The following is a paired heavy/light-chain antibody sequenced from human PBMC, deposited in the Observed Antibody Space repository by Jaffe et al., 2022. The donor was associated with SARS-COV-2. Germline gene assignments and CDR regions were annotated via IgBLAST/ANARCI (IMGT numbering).Heavy chain of an antibody. J-gene: IGHJ6*02. CDR3: ARDTYYDFWSGYYSGYYYYYGMDV. CDR2: ISSSSSYI. CDR1: GFTFSSYS. Sequence: EVQLVESGGGLVKPGGSLRLSCAASGFTFSSYSMNWVRQAPGKGLEWVSSISSSSSYIYYADSVKGRFTISRDNAKNSLYLQMNSLRAEDTAVYYCARDTYYDFWSGYYSGYYYYYGMDVWGQGTTVTVSS. V-gene: IGHV3-21*01. D-gene: IGHD3-3*01.
Light chain of an antibody. CDR3: QQLNSYSLT. J-gene: IGKJ4*01. CDR2: AAS. V-gene: IGKV1-9*01. Sequence: DIQLTQSPSFLSASVGDRVTITCRASQGISSYLAWYQQKPGKAPKLLIYAASTLQSGVPSRFSGSGSGTEFTLTISSLQPEDFATYYCQQLNSYSLTFGGGTKVEIK. CDR1: QGISSY.